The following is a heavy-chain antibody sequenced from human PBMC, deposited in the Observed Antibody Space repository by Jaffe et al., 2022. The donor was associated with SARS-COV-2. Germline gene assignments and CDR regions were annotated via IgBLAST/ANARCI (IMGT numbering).Heavy chain of an antibody. D-gene: IGHD3-10*01. CDR2: ISYDGSNK. CDR1: GFTFSSYA. Sequence: QVQLVESGGGVVQPGRSLRLSCAASGFTFSSYAMHWVRQAPGKGLEWVAVISYDGSNKYYADSVKGRFTISRDNSKNTLYLQMNSLRAEDTAVYYCASLPGSTTSYGMDVWGQGTTVTVSS. CDR3: ASLPGSTTSYGMDV. J-gene: IGHJ6*02. V-gene: IGHV3-30-3*01.